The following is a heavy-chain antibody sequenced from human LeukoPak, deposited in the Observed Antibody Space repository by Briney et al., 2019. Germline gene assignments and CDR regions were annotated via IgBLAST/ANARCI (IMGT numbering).Heavy chain of an antibody. V-gene: IGHV3-23*01. J-gene: IGHJ4*02. Sequence: PGGTLRLSCAASGFTFSSHGTSWVRQAPGKGLEWVSVISGSGGSTYYADSVKGRFTISRDNSKNTLYLQMNSLRAEDTAEYYCAKDGETARKYGRWYYFDYWGQGILVTVSS. D-gene: IGHD5-24*01. CDR1: GFTFSSHG. CDR2: ISGSGGST. CDR3: AKDGETARKYGRWYYFDY.